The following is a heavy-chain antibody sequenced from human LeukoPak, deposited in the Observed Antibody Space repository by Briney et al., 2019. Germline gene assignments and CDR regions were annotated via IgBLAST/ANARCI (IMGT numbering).Heavy chain of an antibody. CDR2: MNPKSGNT. CDR3: VRASWLRGLVGYYFDS. D-gene: IGHD3-16*02. CDR1: GYSFSSHD. J-gene: IGHJ4*02. Sequence: ASVKVSCKASGYSFSSHDINWVRQATGQGLEWMGWMNPKSGNTDHAQKFQGRVTMSRNTSISVAYLELSSLRSEDTAVYFCVRASWLRGLVGYYFDSWGQGTPVTVFS. V-gene: IGHV1-8*01.